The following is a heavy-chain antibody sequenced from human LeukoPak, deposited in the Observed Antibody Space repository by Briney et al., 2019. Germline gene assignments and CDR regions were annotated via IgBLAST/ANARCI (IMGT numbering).Heavy chain of an antibody. CDR2: ISSSGSTI. J-gene: IGHJ4*02. CDR1: GFTFSSYE. D-gene: IGHD3-16*01. CDR3: RGDGGDYFDY. V-gene: IGHV3-48*03. Sequence: PGGSLRLSCAASGFTFSSYEMNWVRQAPGKGLEWVSYISSSGSTIYYADSVKGRFTISRDNAKNSLYLQMNSLRAEDTAVYYCRGDGGDYFDYWGQGTLVTVSS.